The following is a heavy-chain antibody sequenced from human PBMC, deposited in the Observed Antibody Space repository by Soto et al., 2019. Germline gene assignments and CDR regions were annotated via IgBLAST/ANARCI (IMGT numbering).Heavy chain of an antibody. D-gene: IGHD3-10*01. J-gene: IGHJ6*02. CDR2: IIPIFGTA. CDR1: GGTFSSYA. V-gene: IGHV1-69*13. CDR3: ARVTMVRGVPLGMDV. Sequence: ASVKVSCKASGGTFSSYAISWVRQAPGQGLEWMGGIIPIFGTANYAQKFQGRVTITADESTSTAYMELSSLRSEDTAVYYCARVTMVRGVPLGMDVWGQGXTVTVSS.